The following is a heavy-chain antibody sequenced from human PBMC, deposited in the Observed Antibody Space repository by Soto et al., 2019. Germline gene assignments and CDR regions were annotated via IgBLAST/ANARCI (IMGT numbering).Heavy chain of an antibody. CDR3: ARLGSWYGHGMDV. J-gene: IGHJ6*02. CDR2: ISSSSSYT. D-gene: IGHD6-13*01. Sequence: PAGDPRLYWAASGFTFSYYYMSWNHKDPGKGLEWVSYISSSSSYTNYADSVKGRFTISRDNAKNSLYLQMNSLRAEDTAVYYCARLGSWYGHGMDVWGQGTTVTVSS. CDR1: GFTFSYYY. V-gene: IGHV3-11*06.